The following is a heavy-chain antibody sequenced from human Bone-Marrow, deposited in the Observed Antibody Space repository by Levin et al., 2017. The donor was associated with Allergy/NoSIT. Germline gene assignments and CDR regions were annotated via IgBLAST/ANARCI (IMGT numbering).Heavy chain of an antibody. J-gene: IGHJ5*02. CDR1: EFTFRDYV. CDR2: ISSSGGSI. D-gene: IGHD3-16*01. CDR3: AKDFDGFWGLDP. Sequence: GGSLRLSCAASEFTFRDYVMNWVRQAPGKGLEWVSGISSSGGSIFYADSVKGRFTISRDNSKDMLYLQMNSLRVEDTATYYCAKDFDGFWGLDPWGQGTLVTVSS. V-gene: IGHV3-23*01.